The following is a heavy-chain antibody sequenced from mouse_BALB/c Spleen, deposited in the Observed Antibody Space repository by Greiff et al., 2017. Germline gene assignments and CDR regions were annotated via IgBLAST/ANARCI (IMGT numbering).Heavy chain of an antibody. V-gene: IGHV5-4*02. Sequence: EVQLVESGGGLVEPGGSLKLSCAASGFTFSDYYMYWVRQTPEKRLEWVATISDGGSYTYYPDSVKGRFTISRDNAKNNLYLQMSSLKSEDTAMYYCARGGYGYWGQGTTLTVSS. CDR2: ISDGGSYT. D-gene: IGHD1-2*01. CDR1: GFTFSDYY. J-gene: IGHJ2*01. CDR3: ARGGYGY.